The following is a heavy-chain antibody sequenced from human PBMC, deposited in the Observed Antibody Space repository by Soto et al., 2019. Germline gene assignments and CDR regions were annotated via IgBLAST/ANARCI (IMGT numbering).Heavy chain of an antibody. CDR1: GGSISSGGYS. V-gene: IGHV4-30-2*01. CDR3: AGGSYDVGAFDI. Sequence: SETLSLTCAVSGGSISSGGYSWSCIRQPPGKGLEWIGYIYHSGSNYYRASLKSRVTIAVDRSKNQFSLKLSSVTAADTVVYYCAGGSYDVGAFDIWGQGTMVTVPS. D-gene: IGHD1-26*01. CDR2: IYHSGSN. J-gene: IGHJ3*02.